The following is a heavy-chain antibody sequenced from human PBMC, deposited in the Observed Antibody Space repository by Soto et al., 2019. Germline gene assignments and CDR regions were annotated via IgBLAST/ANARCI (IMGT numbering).Heavy chain of an antibody. Sequence: EVQLLESGGGLVQPGGSLRLSCTASGFTFSTSAMNWVRQAPVKGLEWVSGISGSGGTTYYADSVKGRFTISRDNSKNTVFLQMNSLRSEDTAVYYCATDLGYCSSTGCYDFYAMDVWGQGTTVTVSS. CDR1: GFTFSTSA. CDR3: ATDLGYCSSTGCYDFYAMDV. J-gene: IGHJ6*02. V-gene: IGHV3-23*01. CDR2: ISGSGGTT. D-gene: IGHD2-2*01.